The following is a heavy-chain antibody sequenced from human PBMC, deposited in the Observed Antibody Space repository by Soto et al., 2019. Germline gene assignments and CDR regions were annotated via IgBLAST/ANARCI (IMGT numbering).Heavy chain of an antibody. Sequence: SETLSLTCTVSGGSISGSSYYWGWIRQPPGKGLEWIGSIYYSGSTYYNPSLKSRVTISVDTSKNQFSLKLSSVTAADTAVYYCARPSIAARREDYYYYGMDVWGQGTTVTVSS. CDR2: IYYSGST. J-gene: IGHJ6*02. D-gene: IGHD6-6*01. V-gene: IGHV4-39*01. CDR1: GGSISGSSYY. CDR3: ARPSIAARREDYYYYGMDV.